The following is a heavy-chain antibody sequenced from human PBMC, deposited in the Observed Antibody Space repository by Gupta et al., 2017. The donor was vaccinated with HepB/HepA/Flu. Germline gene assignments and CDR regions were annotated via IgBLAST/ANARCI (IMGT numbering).Heavy chain of an antibody. Sequence: MQLGQSGREMKKPGTSVKVSCKVSGFTLTSPAMKWVRQARGQRLEWIGWIVVGSGNTNYAQKFQERVTITRDMSTSTAYMELSSLGSEDTAVYYCAAERYCSGGSCYSPFGYWGQGTLVTVSS. CDR2: IVVGSGNT. V-gene: IGHV1-58*02. CDR1: GFTLTSPA. CDR3: AAERYCSGGSCYSPFGY. J-gene: IGHJ4*02. D-gene: IGHD2-15*01.